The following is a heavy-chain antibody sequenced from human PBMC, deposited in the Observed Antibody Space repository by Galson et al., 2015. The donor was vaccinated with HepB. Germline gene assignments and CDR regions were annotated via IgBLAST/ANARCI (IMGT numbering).Heavy chain of an antibody. CDR3: ASVGGSYDRVEDDY. J-gene: IGHJ4*02. CDR2: INPNRGDT. V-gene: IGHV1-2*05. CDR1: GYTFTAYY. D-gene: IGHD3-22*01. Sequence: SVKVSCKASGYTFTAYYMNWVRQAPGQGLEWMGRINPNRGDTNYAQKFQGRVTMTRETSISTAYMELGRLRSDDTVVYYCASVGGSYDRVEDDYWGQGTLVTVSS.